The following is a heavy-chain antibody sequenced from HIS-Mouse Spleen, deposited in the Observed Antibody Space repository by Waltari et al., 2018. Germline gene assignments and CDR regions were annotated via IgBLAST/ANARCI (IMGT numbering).Heavy chain of an antibody. CDR2: ISGSGGST. V-gene: IGHV3-23*01. CDR3: ARCYDSSGYDSAQNRLGDYYYYYGMDV. CDR1: GFTFSSYA. Sequence: TASGFTFSSYAMSWVRQAPGKGLEWVSAISGSGGSTSYADSVKGRFTISRDNSKNTLYLQMNSLRAEDTAVYYCARCYDSSGYDSAQNRLGDYYYYYGMDVWGQGTTVTVSS. D-gene: IGHD3-22*01. J-gene: IGHJ6*02.